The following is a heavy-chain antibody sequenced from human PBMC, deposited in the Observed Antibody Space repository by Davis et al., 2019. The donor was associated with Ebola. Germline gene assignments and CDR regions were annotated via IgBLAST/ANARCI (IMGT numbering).Heavy chain of an antibody. CDR3: ARGWLQLGVNWFDP. D-gene: IGHD5-24*01. Sequence: ASVKVSCKASGYTFTSYAMHWVRQAPGQRLEWMGWINAGNGNTKYSQKFQGRVTITRDTSASTAYMELSSLRSEDTAVYYCARGWLQLGVNWFDPWGQGTLVTVSS. J-gene: IGHJ5*02. CDR1: GYTFTSYA. V-gene: IGHV1-3*01. CDR2: INAGNGNT.